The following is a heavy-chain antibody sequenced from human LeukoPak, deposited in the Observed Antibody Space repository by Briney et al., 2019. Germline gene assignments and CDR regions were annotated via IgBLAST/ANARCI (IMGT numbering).Heavy chain of an antibody. D-gene: IGHD2/OR15-2a*01. CDR1: GGSFSGYY. CDR2: INHSGST. CDR3: ARPKTTVAEYFQH. Sequence: PSETLSLTCAVYGGSFSGYYWNWIRQPPGKGLEWIREINHSGSTNYNPSLKSRVTISVDTSKNQFSLKLSSVTAADTAVYYCARPKTTVAEYFQHWGQGTLVTVSS. V-gene: IGHV4-34*01. J-gene: IGHJ1*01.